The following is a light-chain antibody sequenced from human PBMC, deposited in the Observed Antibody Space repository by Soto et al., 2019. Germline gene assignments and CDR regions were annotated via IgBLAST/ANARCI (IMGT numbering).Light chain of an antibody. V-gene: IGLV2-14*01. CDR1: TSDIGGFNY. J-gene: IGLJ2*01. Sequence: QSALTQPASVSGSPGQSITISCTGTTSDIGGFNYVAWYQHHPGKAPKLLISEVSNRPSGISNRFSGSKSGNTASLTISGLQAEDEADYFCTSFSSSVSLVVFGGGTKVTVL. CDR2: EVS. CDR3: TSFSSSVSLVV.